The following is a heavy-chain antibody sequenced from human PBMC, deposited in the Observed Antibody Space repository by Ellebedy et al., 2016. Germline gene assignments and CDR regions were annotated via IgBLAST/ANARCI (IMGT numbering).Heavy chain of an antibody. Sequence: GGSLRLXXAASGFTFSSYAMSWVRQVPGKGLEWVSSISDSGSGTYYADSVKGRFTFSRDNSNNSLYLQMNSLRAEDTALYYCAKVDNNWNYDYWGQGTLVTVSS. CDR2: ISDSGSGT. D-gene: IGHD1-7*01. V-gene: IGHV3-23*01. CDR1: GFTFSSYA. CDR3: AKVDNNWNYDY. J-gene: IGHJ4*02.